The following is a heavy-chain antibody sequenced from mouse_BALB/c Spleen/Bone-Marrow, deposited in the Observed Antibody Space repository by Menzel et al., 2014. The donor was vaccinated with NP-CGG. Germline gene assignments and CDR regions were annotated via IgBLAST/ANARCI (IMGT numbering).Heavy chain of an antibody. CDR3: ARDYGSRHYFDY. CDR2: IWTGGTT. Sequence: VQLQQSGPGLVAPSQSLSIPCTVSGFSLTSYGVHWVRQPPGKGLEWLGVIWTGGTTNYDSALMSRLSISKDNSESXVFLKMKSLQTDDTAIYYCARDYGSRHYFDYWGQGTTLTVSS. D-gene: IGHD1-1*01. CDR1: GFSLTSYG. J-gene: IGHJ2*01. V-gene: IGHV2-9*02.